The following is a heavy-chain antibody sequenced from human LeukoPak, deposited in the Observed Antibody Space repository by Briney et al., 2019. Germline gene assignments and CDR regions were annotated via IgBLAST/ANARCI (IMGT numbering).Heavy chain of an antibody. CDR1: GFTFSSYA. CDR3: ARASTGGIDY. Sequence: PGGSLRLSCAASGFTFSSYAMHWVRQAPGKGLEWVAVISYDGSNKYYADSVKGRFTISRDNSKNSLYLQMNSLRADDTAVYYCARASTGGIDYWGQGTLVTVSS. CDR2: ISYDGSNK. J-gene: IGHJ4*02. D-gene: IGHD3-16*01. V-gene: IGHV3-30*04.